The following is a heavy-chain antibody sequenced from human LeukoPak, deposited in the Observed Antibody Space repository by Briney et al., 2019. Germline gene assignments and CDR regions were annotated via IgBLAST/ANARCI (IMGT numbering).Heavy chain of an antibody. V-gene: IGHV4-39*07. CDR2: IYYSGST. J-gene: IGHJ4*02. Sequence: SETLSLTCTVSGGSISSSSYYWGWIRQPPGKGLEWIGSIYYSGSTYYNLSLKSRVTISVDTSKNQFSLKLSSVTAADTAVYYCAAGSESYDSRGYSYYFDYWGQGTLVTVSS. D-gene: IGHD3-22*01. CDR3: AAGSESYDSRGYSYYFDY. CDR1: GGSISSSSYY.